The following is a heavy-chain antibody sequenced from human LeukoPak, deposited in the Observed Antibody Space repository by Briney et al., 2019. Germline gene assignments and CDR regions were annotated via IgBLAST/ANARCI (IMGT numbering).Heavy chain of an antibody. J-gene: IGHJ4*02. CDR3: AKAASLYSSGWYFDY. D-gene: IGHD6-19*01. V-gene: IGHV3-53*05. CDR1: GFTVSSNY. Sequence: GGSLRLSCAASGFTVSSNYMSWVRQAPGKGLEWVSVIYSGGSTYYADSVKGRFTISRDNSKNTLYLQMNSLRAEDTALYYCAKAASLYSSGWYFDYWGQGTLVTVSS. CDR2: IYSGGST.